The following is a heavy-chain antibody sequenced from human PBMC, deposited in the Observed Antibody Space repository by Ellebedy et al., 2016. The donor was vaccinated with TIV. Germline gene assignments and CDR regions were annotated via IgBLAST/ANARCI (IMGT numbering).Heavy chain of an antibody. CDR2: IHYGGST. D-gene: IGHD6-6*01. CDR3: ARGDSSSSRVYY. CDR1: GGSISSGDYY. Sequence: SETLSLTCTVSGGSISSGDYYWSWIRQPPGKGLEWIGYIHYGGSTYYNPSLKSRVTISLGTSKNQFSLRLSSVTAADTAVYYCARGDSSSSRVYYWGQGTLVTVSS. J-gene: IGHJ4*02. V-gene: IGHV4-30-4*01.